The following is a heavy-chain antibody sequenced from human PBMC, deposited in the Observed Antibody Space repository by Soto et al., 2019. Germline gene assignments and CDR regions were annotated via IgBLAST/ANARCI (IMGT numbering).Heavy chain of an antibody. CDR2: ISSSSSTI. V-gene: IGHV3-48*01. D-gene: IGHD3-10*01. CDR1: GFTFSSYS. CDR3: ARDRGSYYGSGSYYNGDY. Sequence: EVQLVESGGGLVQPGGSLRLSCAASGFTFSSYSMNWVRQAPGKGLEWVSYISSSSSTIYYADSVKGRFTISRDNAKNSLYLQRNSLRAEDTAVYYCARDRGSYYGSGSYYNGDYWGQGTLVTVSS. J-gene: IGHJ4*02.